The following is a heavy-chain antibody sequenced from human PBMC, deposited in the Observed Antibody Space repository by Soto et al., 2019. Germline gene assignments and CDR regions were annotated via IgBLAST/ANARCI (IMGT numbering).Heavy chain of an antibody. D-gene: IGHD3-10*01. Sequence: QMQLVQSGAEVKERGSSVKISCKTSGGTFNTYALTWVRQAPGQGLEWIGGIIPIFGIKNVAQRFQGRVTINADESLTTADMEMTRLGTDDTAVYYCAKEAGDHWGQGTLVTVSS. CDR1: GGTFNTYA. CDR3: AKEAGDH. CDR2: IIPIFGIK. V-gene: IGHV1-69*01. J-gene: IGHJ4*02.